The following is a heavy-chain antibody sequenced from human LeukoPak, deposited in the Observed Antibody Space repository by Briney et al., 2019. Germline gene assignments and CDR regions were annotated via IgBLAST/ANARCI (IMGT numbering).Heavy chain of an antibody. Sequence: PGGSLRLSCVASGFTVSSSYMTWVRQAPGKGLEWVSITYADGYTFYADSVKGRFTISRDSSKNTLCLQMNSLRAEDTAMYYCARGLRHCDRTSCFQPFDCWGQGTLVTVSS. CDR2: TYADGYT. CDR1: GFTVSSSY. D-gene: IGHD2-2*01. J-gene: IGHJ4*02. V-gene: IGHV3-53*01. CDR3: ARGLRHCDRTSCFQPFDC.